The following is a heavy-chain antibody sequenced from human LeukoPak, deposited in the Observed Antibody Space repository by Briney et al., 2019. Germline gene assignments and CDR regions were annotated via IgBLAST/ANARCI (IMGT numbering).Heavy chain of an antibody. D-gene: IGHD3-22*01. CDR2: ISAYNGNT. J-gene: IGHJ3*02. V-gene: IGHV1-18*01. Sequence: ASVKVSCKASGYTFTSYGISWVRQAPGQGLEWMGWISAYNGNTNYAQKLQGRVTMTTDTSTSTAYMELRSLRSDDTAVYYCASLAGTYYCDSSGYYLDAFDIWGQGTMVTVSS. CDR3: ASLAGTYYCDSSGYYLDAFDI. CDR1: GYTFTSYG.